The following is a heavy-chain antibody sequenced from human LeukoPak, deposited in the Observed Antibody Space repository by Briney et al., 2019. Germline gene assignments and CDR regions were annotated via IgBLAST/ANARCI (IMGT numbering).Heavy chain of an antibody. CDR2: IYFSGST. V-gene: IGHV4-59*08. J-gene: IGHJ5*02. CDR3: ARLGIYCSSTSCLNWFDP. D-gene: IGHD2-2*01. Sequence: SETLSLTCTVSGGSIGTYYWTWLRQPPGKGLEWIGYIYFSGSTDYNPSLKSRVTISVDTSKNQFSLKLSSVTAADTAVYYCARLGIYCSSTSCLNWFDPWGQGTLVTVSS. CDR1: GGSIGTYY.